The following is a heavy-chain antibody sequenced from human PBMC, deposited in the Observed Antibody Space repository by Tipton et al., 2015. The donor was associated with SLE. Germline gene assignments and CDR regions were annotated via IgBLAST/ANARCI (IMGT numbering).Heavy chain of an antibody. J-gene: IGHJ4*02. V-gene: IGHV3-74*01. D-gene: IGHD3-22*01. Sequence: SLRLSCAASGISLSSFWMHWVRQIPGRGLMWVSRSNSDGSFAKYADSVKGRFTITRDDAKNTLYLQMDSLRGEDTAVYYCARGGKGGYYDTSGPLDYWGQGILVTVSS. CDR3: ARGGKGGYYDTSGPLDY. CDR1: GISLSSFW. CDR2: SNSDGSFA.